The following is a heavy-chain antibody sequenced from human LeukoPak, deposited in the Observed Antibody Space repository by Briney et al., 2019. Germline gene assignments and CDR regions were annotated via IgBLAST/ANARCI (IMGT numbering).Heavy chain of an antibody. V-gene: IGHV3-11*04. J-gene: IGHJ4*02. CDR1: GFSFSDYY. CDR2: ISSSGSTI. CDR3: ARDSDMARFDY. D-gene: IGHD1-26*01. Sequence: GGSLRLXCAASGFSFSDYYMSWIRRAPGKGLEWVSYISSSGSTIYYADSEKGRFTISRDNAKNSLYLQMNSLRVEDTAVYYCARDSDMARFDYWGQGTLVTVSS.